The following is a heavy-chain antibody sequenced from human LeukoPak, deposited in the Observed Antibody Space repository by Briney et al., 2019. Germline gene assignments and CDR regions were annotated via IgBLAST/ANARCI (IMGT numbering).Heavy chain of an antibody. CDR2: ISYDGSNK. D-gene: IGHD3-22*01. V-gene: IGHV3-30*18. J-gene: IGHJ4*02. Sequence: GGSLRRSCAASGFTFSSYGMHWVRQAPGKGLEWVAVISYDGSNKYYADSVKGRFTISRDNSKNTLYLQMNSLRAEDTAVYYCAKSSMIVVVIPLYFEDWGQGTLVTVSS. CDR1: GFTFSSYG. CDR3: AKSSMIVVVIPLYFED.